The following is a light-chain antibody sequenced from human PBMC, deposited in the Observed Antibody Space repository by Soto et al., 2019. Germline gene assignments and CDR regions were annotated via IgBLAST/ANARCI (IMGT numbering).Light chain of an antibody. J-gene: IGLJ1*01. CDR1: SSDVGGYNY. CDR3: RSYTSSTTYF. V-gene: IGLV2-14*01. Sequence: QSVLTQPASVSASPGQSIAISCTGTSSDVGGYNYVSWYQQHPGKAPKLMIYDVSYRPSGVSNRFSGSKSGNTASLTISGLQAEDEADYYCRSYTSSTTYFFGTGNKVTVL. CDR2: DVS.